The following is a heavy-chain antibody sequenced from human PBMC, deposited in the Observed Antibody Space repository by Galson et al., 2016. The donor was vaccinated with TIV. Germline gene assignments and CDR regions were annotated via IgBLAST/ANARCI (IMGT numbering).Heavy chain of an antibody. CDR1: GGTFINYA. Sequence: SVKVSCKASGGTFINYAISWVRQAPGQGLEWMGRIIPVFGTANYAQKFKGRVTITADESTSTAYMELSSLRSEDTAMYYCARDTSSFGGHDSWGQGTLVTVSS. CDR3: ARDTSSFGGHDS. V-gene: IGHV1-69*13. J-gene: IGHJ4*02. CDR2: IIPVFGTA. D-gene: IGHD2-15*01.